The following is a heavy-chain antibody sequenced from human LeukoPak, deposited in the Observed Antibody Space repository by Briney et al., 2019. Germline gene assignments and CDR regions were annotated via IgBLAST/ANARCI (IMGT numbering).Heavy chain of an antibody. Sequence: SETLSLTCTVSGGSINNYYWSWIRQPPGKGLEWSGYIYYSGSTNYNPSLKSRVTVSVDTSKNQFSLKLRSVTAADTAVYYCARESDYSSGYSLDYWGQGTLVTVSS. D-gene: IGHD3-22*01. CDR3: ARESDYSSGYSLDY. CDR1: GGSINNYY. V-gene: IGHV4-59*01. CDR2: IYYSGST. J-gene: IGHJ4*02.